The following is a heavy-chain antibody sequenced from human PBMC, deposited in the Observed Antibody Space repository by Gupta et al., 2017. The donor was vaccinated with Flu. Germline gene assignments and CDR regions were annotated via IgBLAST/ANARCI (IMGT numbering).Heavy chain of an antibody. D-gene: IGHD1-1*01. V-gene: IGHV3-21*01. J-gene: IGHJ4*02. CDR1: GFTFSTYS. CDR3: ARGGNRPFDS. CDR2: ITYTSRYI. Sequence: ELQLVESGGDLVKPGGSLRLSCAASGFTFSTYSMNWVRQVPGKGLEWVSSITYTSRYIYYGDSVKGRFTVSRDNAKNSLYLQMSSLRVEDTAVYYCARGGNRPFDSWGQGTLVTVSS.